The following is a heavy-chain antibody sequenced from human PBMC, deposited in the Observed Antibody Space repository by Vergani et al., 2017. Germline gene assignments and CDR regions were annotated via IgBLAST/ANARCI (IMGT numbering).Heavy chain of an antibody. CDR3: ASDSSGYRDAFDI. D-gene: IGHD3-22*01. CDR1: GFTFSSYA. J-gene: IGHJ3*02. V-gene: IGHV3-23*01. CDR2: ISGSGGST. Sequence: EVQLLESGGGLVQPGGSLRLSCAASGFTFSSYAMSWVRQAPGKGLEWVSAISGSGGSTYYADSVKGRFTISRDNSKNTLYLQMNSLRAEDTDVYYCASDSSGYRDAFDIWGQGTMVTVSS.